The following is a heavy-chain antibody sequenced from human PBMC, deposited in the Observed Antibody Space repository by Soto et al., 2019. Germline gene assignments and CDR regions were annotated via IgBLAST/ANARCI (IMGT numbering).Heavy chain of an antibody. D-gene: IGHD3-3*01. V-gene: IGHV3-23*01. CDR1: GFTFSSYA. Sequence: PGGALRLSCAASGFTFSSYAMSWVRQAPGKRLERVSANSGSGGSTYYADSVKGRFTISRDNSKNTLYLQMNSLRAEDTAVYYCAKRIYTYYDFWSGYYTGHDYYYYYGMDVWGQGTTVTVSS. CDR3: AKRIYTYYDFWSGYYTGHDYYYYYGMDV. CDR2: NSGSGGST. J-gene: IGHJ6*02.